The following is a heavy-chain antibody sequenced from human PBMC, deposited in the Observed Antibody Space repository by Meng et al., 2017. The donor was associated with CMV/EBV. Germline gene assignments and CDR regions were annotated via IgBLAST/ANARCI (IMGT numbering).Heavy chain of an antibody. CDR2: IIPIFGTA. Sequence: KVSCKASGGTFSSYAISWVRQAPGQGLEWMGGIIPIFGTANYAQKFQGRVTITTDESTSTAYMELSSLRSEDTAVYYCASGLGKGHHYGISAERFGELLSLGYWGQGTLVTVSS. J-gene: IGHJ4*02. CDR1: GGTFSSYA. D-gene: IGHD3-10*01. CDR3: ASGLGKGHHYGISAERFGELLSLGY. V-gene: IGHV1-69*05.